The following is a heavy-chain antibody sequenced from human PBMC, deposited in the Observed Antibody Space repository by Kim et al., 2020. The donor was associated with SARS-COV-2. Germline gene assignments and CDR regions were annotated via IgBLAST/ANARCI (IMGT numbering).Heavy chain of an antibody. V-gene: IGHV1-69*13. CDR2: IIPIFGTA. CDR1: GGTFSSYA. D-gene: IGHD3-10*01. Sequence: SVKVSCKASGGTFSSYAISWVRQAPGQGLEWMGGIIPIFGTANYAQKFQGRVTITADESTSTAYMELSSLRSEDTAVYYCARGVLWFGGFDPWGQGTLVTVSS. CDR3: ARGVLWFGGFDP. J-gene: IGHJ5*02.